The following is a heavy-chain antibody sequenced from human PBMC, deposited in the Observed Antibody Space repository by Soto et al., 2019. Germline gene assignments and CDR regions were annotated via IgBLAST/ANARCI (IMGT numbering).Heavy chain of an antibody. CDR1: GYTFTSYY. D-gene: IGHD3-22*01. J-gene: IGHJ4*02. V-gene: IGHV1-2*02. CDR2: INPITGGT. Sequence: GASLQVSCKASGYTFTSYYIHWVRQAPGQGLEWTGWINPITGGTNYAPKFQGRVTMTRDTSITTAYMELSRLRSDDTAVYYCARNYYDSSDRDYLDYWGQGNPVTVSS. CDR3: ARNYYDSSDRDYLDY.